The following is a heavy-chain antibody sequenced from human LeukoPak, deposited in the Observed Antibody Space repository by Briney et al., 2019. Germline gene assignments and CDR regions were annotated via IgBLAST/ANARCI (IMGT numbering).Heavy chain of an antibody. Sequence: ASVKVSCKASGYTFTTYYIHWVRQAPGQGLEWMGIINPSGGSTSYAQKFQGRVTMTRDMFTSTVYMELSSLRSEDTAVYYCARGSRPVYNLLTGKRYFDYWGQGTLLTVSS. J-gene: IGHJ4*02. V-gene: IGHV1-46*01. CDR2: INPSGGST. D-gene: IGHD3-9*01. CDR3: ARGSRPVYNLLTGKRYFDY. CDR1: GYTFTTYY.